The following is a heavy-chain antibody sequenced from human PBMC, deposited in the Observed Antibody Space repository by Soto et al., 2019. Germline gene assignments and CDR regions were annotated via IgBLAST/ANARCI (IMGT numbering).Heavy chain of an antibody. D-gene: IGHD6-13*01. CDR2: IYYSGST. Sequence: PSETLSLTCTVSGGSISSSSYYWGWIRQPPGKGLEWIGSIYYSGSTYYNPSLKSRVTISVDTSKNQFSLKLSSVTAADTAVYYCARRPTNSSSWYNWFDPWGQGTLVTVSS. CDR1: GGSISSSSYY. J-gene: IGHJ5*02. CDR3: ARRPTNSSSWYNWFDP. V-gene: IGHV4-39*01.